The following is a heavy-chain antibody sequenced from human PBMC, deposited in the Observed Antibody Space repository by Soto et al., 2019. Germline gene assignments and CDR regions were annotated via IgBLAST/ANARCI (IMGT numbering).Heavy chain of an antibody. CDR1: GGSISSGDYY. J-gene: IGHJ4*02. Sequence: SETLSLTCTVSGGSISSGDYYWSWIRQPPGKGLEWIGYIYYSGSTYYNPSLKSRVTISVDTSKNQFSLELSSVTAADTAVYYCARDSQDYVWGSYRYTYWGQGTLVTVSS. D-gene: IGHD3-16*02. V-gene: IGHV4-30-4*01. CDR2: IYYSGST. CDR3: ARDSQDYVWGSYRYTY.